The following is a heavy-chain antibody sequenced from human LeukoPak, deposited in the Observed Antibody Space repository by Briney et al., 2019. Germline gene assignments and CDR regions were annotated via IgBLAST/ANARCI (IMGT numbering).Heavy chain of an antibody. V-gene: IGHV1-18*01. CDR2: ISAYNGNT. D-gene: IGHD3-22*01. CDR1: GYTFTSYG. CDR3: ARDTGGSMIVVVTAFDY. J-gene: IGHJ4*02. Sequence: ASVKVSCKASGYTFTSYGISWVRQAPGQGPEWMGWISAYNGNTNYAQKLQGRVTMTTDTSTSTVYMELSSLRSEDTAAYYCARDTGGSMIVVVTAFDYWGQGTLVTVSS.